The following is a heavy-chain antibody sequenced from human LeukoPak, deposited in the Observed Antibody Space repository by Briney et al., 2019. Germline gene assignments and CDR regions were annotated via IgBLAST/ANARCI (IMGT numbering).Heavy chain of an antibody. CDR3: ASNVYWDGDCFDH. CDR2: IYYRGST. CDR1: GASITNFY. D-gene: IGHD2-21*01. Sequence: PSETLSLTCTVSGASITNFYWSWIRQPPGKGLEWIGYIYYRGSTMYNPFLRSRVTISVDTSKNQFSLRLTSVTAADAALYYCASNVYWDGDCFDHWGQGTLVTVSS. V-gene: IGHV4-59*01. J-gene: IGHJ4*02.